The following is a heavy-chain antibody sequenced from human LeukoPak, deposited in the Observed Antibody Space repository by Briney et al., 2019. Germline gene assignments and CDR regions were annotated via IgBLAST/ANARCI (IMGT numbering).Heavy chain of an antibody. CDR1: GGSFSGYY. CDR2: INHSGST. Sequence: SETLSLTCAVYGGSFSGYYWSWIRQPPGKGLEWIGEINHSGSTNYNPSLKSRATISVDTSKRHFSLRLSSVTAADTAVYYCARRSMVRTVGYYYGMDVWGQGTTVTVSS. J-gene: IGHJ6*02. CDR3: ARRSMVRTVGYYYGMDV. D-gene: IGHD4/OR15-4a*01. V-gene: IGHV4-34*01.